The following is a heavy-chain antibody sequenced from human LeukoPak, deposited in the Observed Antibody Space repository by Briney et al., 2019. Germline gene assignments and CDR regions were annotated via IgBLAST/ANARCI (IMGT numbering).Heavy chain of an antibody. J-gene: IGHJ4*02. CDR3: VGGIGWLPDY. D-gene: IGHD6-19*01. CDR2: IKQDGSEK. CDR1: GLTFSAYW. Sequence: PGGSLRLSCAASGLTFSAYWGNWVRQAPGKGLEWVANIKQDGSEKNYVDSAKGRFTISRDNAENSLYLQMNSLRVEDTAVYYCVGGIGWLPDYWGQGTLVTVSS. V-gene: IGHV3-7*01.